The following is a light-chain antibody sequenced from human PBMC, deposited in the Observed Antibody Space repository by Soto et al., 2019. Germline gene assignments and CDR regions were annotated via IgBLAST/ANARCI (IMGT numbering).Light chain of an antibody. J-gene: IGKJ1*01. CDR1: QSVSSNY. V-gene: IGKV3-20*01. Sequence: EIVLTQSPGTLSLSPGERATLSCRASQSVSSNYLAWYQQKPGQAPRLLIYGASSRATGIPDRFSGSGSGTEFTLTISRLEPDDFAVYYCQQYGGSPRTFGQGTKVEIK. CDR2: GAS. CDR3: QQYGGSPRT.